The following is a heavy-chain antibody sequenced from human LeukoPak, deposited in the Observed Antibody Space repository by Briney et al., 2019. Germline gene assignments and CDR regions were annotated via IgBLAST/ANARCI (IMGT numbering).Heavy chain of an antibody. Sequence: PSETLSLTCAVSGFSISSGYFWAWIRQSPGNGLDGIGSIFHSGITYYTPSLKSRITISVDTSKNQFSLRLSSVTAADTAVYYCARRISTRRGETCSSTSCYFDYWGQGTLVTVSS. V-gene: IGHV4-38-2*01. J-gene: IGHJ4*02. CDR2: IFHSGIT. CDR1: GFSISSGYF. D-gene: IGHD2-2*01. CDR3: ARRISTRRGETCSSTSCYFDY.